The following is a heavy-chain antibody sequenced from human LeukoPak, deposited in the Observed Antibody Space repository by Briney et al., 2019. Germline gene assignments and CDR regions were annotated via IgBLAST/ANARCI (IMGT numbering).Heavy chain of an antibody. CDR2: IYGSGST. CDR1: GGSFSGYY. D-gene: IGHD3-10*01. J-gene: IGHJ5*02. CDR3: ARDSGTTGEVKFDP. Sequence: SETLSLTCAVYGGSFSGYYWSWIRLPAGKGLEWIGRIYGSGSTDYNPSLKSRVTMSIDTSKNQFSLNLISVTAADTAVYYCARDSGTTGEVKFDPWGQGTLVTVSS. V-gene: IGHV4-4*07.